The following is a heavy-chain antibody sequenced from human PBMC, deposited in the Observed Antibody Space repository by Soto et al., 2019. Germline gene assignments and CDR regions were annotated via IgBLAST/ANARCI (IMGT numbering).Heavy chain of an antibody. Sequence: EVQLVESGGGLVQPGGSLRLSCAASGFTVSSNYMSWVRQAPGKGLEWGSVIYSGGSTYYADPVKGRFTISRHNSNNTLYLKMNSLRTEDTAVYYCARSKRPQSKFGSGYPYYYDYMDVWGKGTTVTVSS. CDR3: ARSKRPQSKFGSGYPYYYDYMDV. CDR2: IYSGGST. D-gene: IGHD5-12*01. J-gene: IGHJ6*03. CDR1: GFTVSSNY. V-gene: IGHV3-53*04.